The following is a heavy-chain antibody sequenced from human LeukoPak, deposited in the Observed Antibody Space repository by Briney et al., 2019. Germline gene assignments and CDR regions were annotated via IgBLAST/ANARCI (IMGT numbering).Heavy chain of an antibody. D-gene: IGHD4-23*01. CDR2: INPNSGGT. V-gene: IGHV1-2*02. J-gene: IGHJ3*02. Sequence: ASVKVSCKASGYTFTSYYIHWVRQAPGQGLEWMGWINPNSGGTNYALKFRGRVTMTRDTSISTANMELTSLRSDDTAVYYCARPQDHGGNVENFDIWGQGTLVTVSS. CDR3: ARPQDHGGNVENFDI. CDR1: GYTFTSYY.